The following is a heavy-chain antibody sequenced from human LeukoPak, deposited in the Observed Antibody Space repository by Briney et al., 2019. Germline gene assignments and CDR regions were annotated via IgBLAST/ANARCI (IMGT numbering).Heavy chain of an antibody. CDR2: IYSGGST. CDR3: ARDPPRGTTVTHLGY. D-gene: IGHD4-17*01. V-gene: IGHV3-66*01. Sequence: GGSLRLSCAASGFTFSNAWMSWVRQAPGKGLEWVSVIYSGGSTYYADSVKGRFTISRDNSKNTLYLQMNSLRAEDTAVYYCARDPPRGTTVTHLGYWGQGTLVTVSS. J-gene: IGHJ4*02. CDR1: GFTFSNAW.